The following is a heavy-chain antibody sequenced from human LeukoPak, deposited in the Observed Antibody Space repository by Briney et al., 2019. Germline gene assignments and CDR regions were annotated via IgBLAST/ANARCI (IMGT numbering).Heavy chain of an antibody. CDR3: AKDLMIGVYGSDPFDP. CDR2: IRYDGSNK. J-gene: IGHJ5*02. CDR1: GFTFSSYG. D-gene: IGHD3-10*01. V-gene: IGHV3-30*02. Sequence: GGSLRLSCAASGFTFSSYGMHWVRQAPGKGLGWVAFIRYDGSNKYYADSVKGRFTISRDNSKNTLYLQMNSLRAEDTAVYYCAKDLMIGVYGSDPFDPWGQGTLVTVSS.